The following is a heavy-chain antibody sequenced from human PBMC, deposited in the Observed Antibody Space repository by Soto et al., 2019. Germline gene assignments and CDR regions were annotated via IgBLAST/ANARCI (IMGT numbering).Heavy chain of an antibody. CDR1: GFTFSNYW. D-gene: IGHD3-16*01. V-gene: IGHV3-74*01. CDR3: ARGAYHAYYTDV. J-gene: IGHJ6*03. Sequence: EVQLVESGGGLVQPGGSLRLSCAASGFTFSNYWMHWVRQGPGKGLVWVSRIKFDGSTTTYADSVKGRFTISRDNAENTVYLQVSSQGAEDTAVSYCARGAYHAYYTDVWGKGTPVSVSS. CDR2: IKFDGSTT.